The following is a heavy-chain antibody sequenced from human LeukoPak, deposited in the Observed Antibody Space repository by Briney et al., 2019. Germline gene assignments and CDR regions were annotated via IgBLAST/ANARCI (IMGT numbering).Heavy chain of an antibody. J-gene: IGHJ4*02. Sequence: ASVKVSCKASGYTFTSYGISWVRQAPGQGLEWMGWISAYNGNTTYAQKLQVRVTMTTNTSTSTAYMELRSVRSDDTSVYYCARDVVDLTIPVDYWGQAPLVTVSS. D-gene: IGHD3-3*01. CDR2: ISAYNGNT. CDR3: ARDVVDLTIPVDY. CDR1: GYTFTSYG. V-gene: IGHV1-18*01.